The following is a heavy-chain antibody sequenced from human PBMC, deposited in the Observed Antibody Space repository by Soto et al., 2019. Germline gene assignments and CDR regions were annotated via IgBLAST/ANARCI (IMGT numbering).Heavy chain of an antibody. CDR3: AKDSNKYSSSLRGRYFDY. D-gene: IGHD4-4*01. CDR1: GFSVSGNY. CDR2: ISSGGIT. Sequence: EVQLEESGGNLIHPGGSLRLSCAASGFSVSGNYIGWVRQAPGKGLECVSLISSGGITYYTESVKGRFTISRDFSKNTLILQMNSLGAEDTAVYYCAKDSNKYSSSLRGRYFDYWGQGIGVTVSS. J-gene: IGHJ4*02. V-gene: IGHV3-53*01.